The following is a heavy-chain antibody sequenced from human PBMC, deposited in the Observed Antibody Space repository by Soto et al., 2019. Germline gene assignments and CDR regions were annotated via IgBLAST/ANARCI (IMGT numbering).Heavy chain of an antibody. D-gene: IGHD2-2*03. V-gene: IGHV3-74*01. CDR3: AKEGGYCSSTSCYGRVYY. Sequence: GGSLRLSCAASGFTFSSYWMHWVRQAPGKGLVWVSRINSDGSSTSYADSVKGRFTISRDNAKNTLYLQMNSLRAEDTAVYYCAKEGGYCSSTSCYGRVYYWGQGTLVTVSS. J-gene: IGHJ4*02. CDR2: INSDGSST. CDR1: GFTFSSYW.